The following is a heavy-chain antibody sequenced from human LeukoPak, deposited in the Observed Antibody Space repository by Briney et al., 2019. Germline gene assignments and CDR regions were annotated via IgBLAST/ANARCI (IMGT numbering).Heavy chain of an antibody. D-gene: IGHD1-26*01. J-gene: IGHJ4*02. V-gene: IGHV4-34*01. CDR3: ARHGGSYLFYYFDY. CDR2: INHSGST. Sequence: SETLSLTCTVSGGSISSYYWSWIRQPPGKGLEWIGEINHSGSTNYNPSLKSRVTISVDTSKNQFSLKLSSVTAADTAVYYCARHGGSYLFYYFDYWGQGTLVTVSS. CDR1: GGSISSYY.